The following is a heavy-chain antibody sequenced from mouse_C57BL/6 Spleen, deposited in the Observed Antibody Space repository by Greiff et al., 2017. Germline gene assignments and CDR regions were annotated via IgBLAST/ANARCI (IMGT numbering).Heavy chain of an antibody. V-gene: IGHV5-4*01. CDR3: ARDPIYYYGSSYDYYAMDY. Sequence: EVQLVESGGGLVKPGGSLKLSCAASGFTFSSYAMSWVRQTPEKRLEWVATISDGGSYTYYPDNVKGRFTISRDNAKNNLYLQMSHLKSEDTAMYYCARDPIYYYGSSYDYYAMDYWGQGTSVTVSS. CDR2: ISDGGSYT. CDR1: GFTFSSYA. J-gene: IGHJ4*01. D-gene: IGHD1-1*01.